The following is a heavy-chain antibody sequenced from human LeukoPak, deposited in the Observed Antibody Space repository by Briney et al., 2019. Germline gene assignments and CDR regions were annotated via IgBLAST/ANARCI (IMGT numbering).Heavy chain of an antibody. CDR2: IYSGGST. D-gene: IGHD3-22*01. Sequence: GGSLRLSCAASGFTFSDYYMSWIRQAPGKGLEWVSVIYSGGSTFYADSVKGRFTISRDNSKNTLYLQMNSLRAEDTAVYFCARSQYYYESSGYAPAYPFDYWGQGTLVTVSS. J-gene: IGHJ4*02. V-gene: IGHV3-66*02. CDR3: ARSQYYYESSGYAPAYPFDY. CDR1: GFTFSDYY.